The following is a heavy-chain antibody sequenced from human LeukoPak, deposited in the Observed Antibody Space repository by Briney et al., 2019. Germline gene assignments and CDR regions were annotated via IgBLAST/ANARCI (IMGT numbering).Heavy chain of an antibody. D-gene: IGHD3-16*02. Sequence: GGSLRLSCAASGFTFSNYAMNWVRQAPGKGLEWVSGISYSGGSTYYADSMKGRFTISRDNSKNTLFLQVNSLRAEDTAIYYCAKVALNHYVWGSDRSPLGYWGQGTLVTVSS. CDR1: GFTFSNYA. CDR2: ISYSGGST. V-gene: IGHV3-23*01. CDR3: AKVALNHYVWGSDRSPLGY. J-gene: IGHJ4*02.